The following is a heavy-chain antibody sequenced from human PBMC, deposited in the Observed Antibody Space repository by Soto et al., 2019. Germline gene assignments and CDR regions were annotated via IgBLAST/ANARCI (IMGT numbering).Heavy chain of an antibody. Sequence: SVKVSCKASGGTFSSYTISWVRQAPGQGLEWMGRIIPILGIANYAQKFQGRVTITADKSTSTAYMELSSLRSEDTAVYYCGRDPLPAPGKSNGKDATPVTTERWFDPWGQGTLVTVSS. V-gene: IGHV1-69*04. D-gene: IGHD4-4*01. CDR3: GRDPLPAPGKSNGKDATPVTTERWFDP. J-gene: IGHJ5*02. CDR2: IIPILGIA. CDR1: GGTFSSYT.